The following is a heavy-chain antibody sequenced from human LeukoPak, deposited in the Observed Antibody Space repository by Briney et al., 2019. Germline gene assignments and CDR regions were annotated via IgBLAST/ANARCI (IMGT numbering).Heavy chain of an antibody. V-gene: IGHV4-34*01. CDR3: ARGRLGYCTGGVCYFGA. CDR2: INHSGST. D-gene: IGHD2-8*02. J-gene: IGHJ5*02. CDR1: GGSFSGYY. Sequence: SETLSLTCAVYGGSFSGYYWSWIRQPPGKGLEWIGEINHSGSTNYNPSLKSRVTISVDTSKNQFCLKLSSVTAADTAVYYCARGRLGYCTGGVCYFGAWGQGTLVTVSS.